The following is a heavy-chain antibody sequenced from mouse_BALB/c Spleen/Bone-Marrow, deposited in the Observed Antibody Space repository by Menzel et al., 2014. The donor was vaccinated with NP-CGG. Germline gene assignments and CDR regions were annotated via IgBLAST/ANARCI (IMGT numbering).Heavy chain of an antibody. CDR3: ARLGYYGGFAY. Sequence: EVKLMKSGGGLVQPGGSLKLSCAASGFDFSGFWMGWVRQAPGKGLEWIGEINPDSSTINYTPSLKDRFIISRDNAKNTLYLQMSKVRSEDTALYYCARLGYYGGFAYWGQGTLVTVSA. J-gene: IGHJ3*01. D-gene: IGHD2-3*01. V-gene: IGHV4-1*02. CDR1: GFDFSGFW. CDR2: INPDSSTI.